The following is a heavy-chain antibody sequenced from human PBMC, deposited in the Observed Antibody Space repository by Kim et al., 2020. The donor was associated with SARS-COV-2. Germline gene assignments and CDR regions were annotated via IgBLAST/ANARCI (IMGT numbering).Heavy chain of an antibody. CDR3: AKERHGKPFDS. V-gene: IGHV4-59*01. J-gene: IGHJ4*02. D-gene: IGHD4-17*01. Sequence: TNYNPSFESRVTISFDTSRNQVSLNWTSVTAADTAVYYCAKERHGKPFDSWGQGALVTVSS. CDR2: T.